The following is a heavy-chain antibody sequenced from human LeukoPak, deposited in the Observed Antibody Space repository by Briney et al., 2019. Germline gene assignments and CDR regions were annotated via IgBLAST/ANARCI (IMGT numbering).Heavy chain of an antibody. V-gene: IGHV3-33*01. CDR2: IWYDGSNK. D-gene: IGHD2-2*02. CDR1: GFTFSSYG. J-gene: IGHJ5*02. Sequence: GGSLRLSCAASGFTFSSYGMHWVRQAPGKGLEWVAVIWYDGSNKYYADSVKGRFTISRDNSKNTLYLQMNSLRAEDTAVYYCARGAAINWFDPWGQGTLVTVSS. CDR3: ARGAAINWFDP.